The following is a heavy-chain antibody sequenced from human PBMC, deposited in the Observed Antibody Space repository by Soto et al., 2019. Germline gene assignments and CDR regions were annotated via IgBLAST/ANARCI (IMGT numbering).Heavy chain of an antibody. CDR1: GFTFSSYG. CDR2: ISYDGSNK. D-gene: IGHD2-15*01. J-gene: IGHJ4*02. Sequence: SLRLSCASSGFTFSSYGMHWVRQAPGKGLEWVAVISYDGSNKYYADSVKGRFTISRDNSKNTLYLQMNSLRAEDTAVYYCAKDRLPFGSGGSCYNYWGQGTLVTVSS. V-gene: IGHV3-30*18. CDR3: AKDRLPFGSGGSCYNY.